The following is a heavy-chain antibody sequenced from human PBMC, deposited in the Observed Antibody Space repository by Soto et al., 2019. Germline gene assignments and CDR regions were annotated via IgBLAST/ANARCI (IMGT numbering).Heavy chain of an antibody. J-gene: IGHJ4*02. CDR2: ITPIFGTA. CDR1: GGTFSNTA. CDR3: AADGESGSYVGVHYFDY. D-gene: IGHD1-26*01. V-gene: IGHV1-69*01. Sequence: QVQLVQSGAEVKKPGSSVKVSCKASGGTFSNTAFSWLRQAPGQGLEWMGGITPIFGTAHSAQNFQGRVTITADGSTSSVYLELRSLRSDDTAVYYCAADGESGSYVGVHYFDYWGLGTQVTVHS.